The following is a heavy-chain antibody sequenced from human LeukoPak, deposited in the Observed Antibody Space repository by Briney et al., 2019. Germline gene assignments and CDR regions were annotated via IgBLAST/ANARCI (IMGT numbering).Heavy chain of an antibody. CDR1: GFTFSDYY. CDR3: ARDWEYDSSGYYYYYYYMDV. CDR2: ISSSGSTI. V-gene: IGHV3-11*01. J-gene: IGHJ6*03. Sequence: PGGSLRLSCAASGFTFSDYYMSWIRQAPGKGLEWVSYISSSGSTIYYADSVKGRFTISRDNAKNSLYLQMNSLRAEDTAVYYCARDWEYDSSGYYYYYYYMDVWGKGTTVTVSS. D-gene: IGHD3-22*01.